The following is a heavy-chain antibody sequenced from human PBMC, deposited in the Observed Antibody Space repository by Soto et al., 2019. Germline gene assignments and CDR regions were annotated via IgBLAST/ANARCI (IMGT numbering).Heavy chain of an antibody. CDR2: ISGSGDFT. CDR3: SKDCNGSGSCFSDS. D-gene: IGHD2-15*01. V-gene: IGHV3-23*01. J-gene: IGHJ4*02. CDR1: GFTFDTYA. Sequence: EVQLLESGGGLVQPGGSPRLSCAASGFTFDTYAMNWVRQAPGKGLEWVSAISGSGDFTYYADSVKGRFTISRDNSKNTLYLQMNSLRAEDTAVYYCSKDCNGSGSCFSDSWGQGTLVTVSS.